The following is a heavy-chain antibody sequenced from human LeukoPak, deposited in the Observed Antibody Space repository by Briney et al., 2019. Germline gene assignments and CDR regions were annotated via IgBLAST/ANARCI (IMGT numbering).Heavy chain of an antibody. CDR3: ARTYYFDY. V-gene: IGHV1-2*02. CDR2: INPNSGGT. Sequence: ASVKVSCKASGYTFTGYYMHWVRQAPGQGLEWMGWINPNSGGTNYAQKFQGRVTITRNTSISTAYMELSSLRSEDTAVYYCARTYYFDYWGQGTLVTVSS. J-gene: IGHJ4*02. CDR1: GYTFTGYY.